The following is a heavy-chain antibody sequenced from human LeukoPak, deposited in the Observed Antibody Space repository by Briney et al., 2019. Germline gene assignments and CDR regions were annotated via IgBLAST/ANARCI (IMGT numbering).Heavy chain of an antibody. CDR3: ARQGSAYYFDF. J-gene: IGHJ4*02. Sequence: SETLSLTCTVSGASISSSSHYWGWIRQPPGKELQWIASVYYSGRTNYNPSLKSRVTISVDTSEKQFSLQVNSVTAADTAVYYCARQGSAYYFDFWGQGLPVTVSS. V-gene: IGHV4-39*01. D-gene: IGHD2-15*01. CDR2: VYYSGRT. CDR1: GASISSSSHY.